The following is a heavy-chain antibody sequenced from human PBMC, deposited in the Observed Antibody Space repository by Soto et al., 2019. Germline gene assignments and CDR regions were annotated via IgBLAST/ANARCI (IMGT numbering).Heavy chain of an antibody. J-gene: IGHJ4*02. CDR2: ISASGAST. CDR3: AKDSDLDDSILYFDY. D-gene: IGHD3-22*01. CDR1: GFTFTYA. V-gene: IGHV3-23*01. Sequence: EVQLLESGGGLVQPGGSLRLSCAASGFTFTYAMSWVRQAPGKGLEWVSTISASGASTYYADSVKGRFTVSRDNSKNTPYLQMSSLRAEDTAIYYCAKDSDLDDSILYFDYWGQGSLVTVSS.